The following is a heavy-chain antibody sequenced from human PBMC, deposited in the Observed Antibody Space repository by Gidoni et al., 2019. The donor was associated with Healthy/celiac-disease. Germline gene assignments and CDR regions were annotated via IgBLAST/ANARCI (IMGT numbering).Heavy chain of an antibody. Sequence: QVQLQQWGAGLLKPSETLSLTCAVYGGSFSGYYWSWIRQPPGKGLEWIGEINPSGSTNYNPSLKSRVTISVDTSKNQFSLKLSSVTAADTAVYYCARARRITMIKGLGGFDYWGQGTLVTVSS. CDR3: ARARRITMIKGLGGFDY. D-gene: IGHD3-22*01. J-gene: IGHJ4*02. V-gene: IGHV4-34*01. CDR2: INPSGST. CDR1: GGSFSGYY.